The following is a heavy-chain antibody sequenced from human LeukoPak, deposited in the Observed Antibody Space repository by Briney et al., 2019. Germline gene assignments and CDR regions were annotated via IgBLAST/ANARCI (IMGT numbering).Heavy chain of an antibody. Sequence: GGSLRLSCAASGFTFSSSAMGWVSQAPGKGLEWVSTIGSSGATSYYADSVKGRFTISRDNSKNTLSLQMNSLRAEDTAVYYCANRGKYYFDYWGQGSLVTVS. V-gene: IGHV3-23*01. CDR3: ANRGKYYFDY. D-gene: IGHD1-26*01. CDR2: IGSSGATS. J-gene: IGHJ4*02. CDR1: GFTFSSSA.